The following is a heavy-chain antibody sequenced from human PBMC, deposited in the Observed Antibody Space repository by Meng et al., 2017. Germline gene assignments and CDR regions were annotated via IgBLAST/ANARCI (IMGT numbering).Heavy chain of an antibody. CDR2: INEDGSHK. J-gene: IGHJ4*02. D-gene: IGHD7-27*01. Sequence: GESLKISCAASGFTLSRYWMSWVRQVPGKGLEWVANINEDGSHKNYVESLKGRFTISRDNAKNSLYLQMNSLRAEDTAIYYCVAYWGSNRSSCFDYWGRGTLVTVSS. CDR3: VAYWGSNRSSCFDY. V-gene: IGHV3-7*01. CDR1: GFTLSRYW.